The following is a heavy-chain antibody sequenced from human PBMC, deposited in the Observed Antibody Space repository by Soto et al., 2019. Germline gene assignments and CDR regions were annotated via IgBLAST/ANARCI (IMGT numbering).Heavy chain of an antibody. Sequence: QVQLQESGPGLVKPSQTLSLTCTVSGGSISSGDYYWSWVRQPPGKGLEWIGYIYYSGSTYYNPSLKSRLPISVDTSKNQFSLKLSSVTAADTAVYYCARAPSELTIPMDVWGQGTTVTVSS. CDR2: IYYSGST. D-gene: IGHD3-3*01. V-gene: IGHV4-30-4*01. J-gene: IGHJ6*02. CDR1: GGSISSGDYY. CDR3: ARAPSELTIPMDV.